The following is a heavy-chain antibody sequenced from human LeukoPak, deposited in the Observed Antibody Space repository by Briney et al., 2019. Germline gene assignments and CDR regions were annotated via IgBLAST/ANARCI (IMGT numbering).Heavy chain of an antibody. V-gene: IGHV3-23*01. CDR3: ARGGSYLSAFDI. CDR1: GFTFSTYG. Sequence: GGSLRLSCEASGFTFSTYGINWVRQAPGKGLEWVSAISGSGGSTYYADSVKGRFTISRDNSKNTLYLQMNSLRAEDTAVYYCARGGSYLSAFDIWGQGTMVTVSS. J-gene: IGHJ3*02. D-gene: IGHD1-26*01. CDR2: ISGSGGST.